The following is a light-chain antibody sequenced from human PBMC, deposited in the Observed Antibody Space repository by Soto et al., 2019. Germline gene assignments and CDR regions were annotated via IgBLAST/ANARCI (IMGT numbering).Light chain of an antibody. V-gene: IGKV1-39*01. Sequence: DIQMTQSPSFLSASVGDRVTITFRASQAISNYLNWYQQKPGKAPNLLIFGAKTLQSGVPSRFSGSGYGTDFTLTITTLQPEDVGIYYCQQCHATPLTFGQGNDCRL. CDR3: QQCHATPLT. CDR2: GAK. J-gene: IGKJ5*01. CDR1: QAISNY.